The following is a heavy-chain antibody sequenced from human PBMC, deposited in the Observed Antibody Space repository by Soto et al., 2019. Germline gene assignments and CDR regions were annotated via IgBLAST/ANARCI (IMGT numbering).Heavy chain of an antibody. J-gene: IGHJ4*02. CDR1: GYRFTIYW. Sequence: GESEKISCKGSGYRFTIYWIAWVRQMNGKGLELMGIIYPGDSDTRYSPSFQGQVTISADKSISTAYLQWSSLKASDTAMYYCARHGVGDILTGQPDYWGQGTLVTVSS. CDR3: ARHGVGDILTGQPDY. CDR2: IYPGDSDT. V-gene: IGHV5-51*01. D-gene: IGHD3-9*01.